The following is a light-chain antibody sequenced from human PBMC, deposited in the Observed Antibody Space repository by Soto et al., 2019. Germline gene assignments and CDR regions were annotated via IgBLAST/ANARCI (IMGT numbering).Light chain of an antibody. V-gene: IGLV2-23*01. CDR1: GSDVGSYNL. CDR2: EGS. Sequence: QYVLTHPASVSWSPGQSITISCTGTGSDVGSYNLVSWYQQHPGTAPKLMIYEGSKWPSGVSNRFSGSKSGNTASLTISGLQAEEEADYYCCSYAGNSYFVFGTGTKVTVL. J-gene: IGLJ1*01. CDR3: CSYAGNSYFV.